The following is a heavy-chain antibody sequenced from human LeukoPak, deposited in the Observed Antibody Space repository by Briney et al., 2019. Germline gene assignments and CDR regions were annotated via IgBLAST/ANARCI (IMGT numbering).Heavy chain of an antibody. J-gene: IGHJ4*02. D-gene: IGHD6-13*01. CDR2: ISGSGGST. Sequence: GGSLRLSCAASGFTFSSYAMSWVRQAPGKGLEWVSVISGSGGSTYYADSVKGRFTISRDNSENTLYLQMNSLRAEDTAVYYCAKSFRSSSWYLDYWGQGTLVTVSS. V-gene: IGHV3-23*01. CDR3: AKSFRSSSWYLDY. CDR1: GFTFSSYA.